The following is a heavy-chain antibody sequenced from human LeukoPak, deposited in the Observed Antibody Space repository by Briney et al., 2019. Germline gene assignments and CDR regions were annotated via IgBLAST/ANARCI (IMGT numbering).Heavy chain of an antibody. CDR1: GFSISSGYY. CDR3: AKAYYYDSSGYYRFDP. J-gene: IGHJ5*02. CDR2: IYHSGST. D-gene: IGHD3-22*01. Sequence: KPSETLSLTCAVSGFSISSGYYWGWVRQPPGKGLEWIGSIYHSGSTYYNPSLKSRVTISVDTSKNQFSLKLSSVTAADTAVYYCAKAYYYDSSGYYRFDPWGQGTLVTVSS. V-gene: IGHV4-38-2*01.